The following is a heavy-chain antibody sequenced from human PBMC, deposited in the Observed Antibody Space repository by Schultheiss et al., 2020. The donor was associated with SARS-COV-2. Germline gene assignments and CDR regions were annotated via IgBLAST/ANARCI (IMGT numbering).Heavy chain of an antibody. D-gene: IGHD3-22*01. CDR3: ARVALLGSHYYDSSGPDY. CDR1: EFSVSNY. V-gene: IGHV3-11*04. J-gene: IGHJ4*02. Sequence: GGSLRLSCAASEFSVSNYMSWVRQAPGKGLEWVSHTSGSGQTKGYRDSVRGRFTISRDNAKNSLYLQMVSLGVEDTAVYYCARVALLGSHYYDSSGPDYWGQGTLVTVSS. CDR2: TSGSGQTK.